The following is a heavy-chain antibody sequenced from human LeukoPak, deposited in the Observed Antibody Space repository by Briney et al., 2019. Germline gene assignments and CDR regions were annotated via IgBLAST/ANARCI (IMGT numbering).Heavy chain of an antibody. Sequence: ASVKVSCKASGYTFTGYNMHWVRQAPGQGLEWMGRINPNSGGTNYAQKFQGRVTMTRDTSISTAYMELSRLRSDVTAVYYCARETYDYGSGSLFDYWGQGTLVTVSS. CDR3: ARETYDYGSGSLFDY. CDR1: GYTFTGYN. V-gene: IGHV1-2*06. CDR2: INPNSGGT. D-gene: IGHD3-10*01. J-gene: IGHJ4*02.